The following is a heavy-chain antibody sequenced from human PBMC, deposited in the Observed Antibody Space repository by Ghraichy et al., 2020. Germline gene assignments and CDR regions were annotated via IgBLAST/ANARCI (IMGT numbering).Heavy chain of an antibody. CDR2: IYYSGST. CDR1: GGSISSSSYY. V-gene: IGHV4-39*07. CDR3: ARDRRGYGGNSGPFDY. Sequence: SETLSLTCTVSGGSISSSSYYWGWIRQPPGKGLEWIGSIYYSGSTYYNPSLKSRVTISVDTSKNQFSLKLSSVTAADTAVYYCARDRRGYGGNSGPFDYWGQGTLVTVSS. D-gene: IGHD4-23*01. J-gene: IGHJ4*02.